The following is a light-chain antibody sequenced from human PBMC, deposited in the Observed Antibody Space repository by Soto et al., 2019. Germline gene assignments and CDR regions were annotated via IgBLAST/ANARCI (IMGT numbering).Light chain of an antibody. V-gene: IGLV2-14*01. CDR2: EVS. CDR3: NSDTSSSTQV. Sequence: QSALTQPASVSGSSGQSITISCTGTSSDVGGYNYVSWYQQHPGKAPKLMIYEVSNRPSGVTNRFSGYKSGKTASLTISGLQDDDEADYYYNSDTSSSTQVFGGGTKVTVL. CDR1: SSDVGGYNY. J-gene: IGLJ2*01.